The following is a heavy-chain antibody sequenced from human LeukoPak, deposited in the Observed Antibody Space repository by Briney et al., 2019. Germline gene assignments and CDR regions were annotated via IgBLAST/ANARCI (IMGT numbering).Heavy chain of an antibody. CDR3: AKGIAVGAHDAFDI. Sequence: PGGSLRLSCAASGFTFDDYAMHWVRQAPGKGLEWVSGISWNSGSIGCADSVKGRFTISRDNAKNSLYLQTNSLRAEDMALYYCAKGIAVGAHDAFDIWGQGTMVTVSS. D-gene: IGHD6-19*01. J-gene: IGHJ3*02. CDR1: GFTFDDYA. V-gene: IGHV3-9*03. CDR2: ISWNSGSI.